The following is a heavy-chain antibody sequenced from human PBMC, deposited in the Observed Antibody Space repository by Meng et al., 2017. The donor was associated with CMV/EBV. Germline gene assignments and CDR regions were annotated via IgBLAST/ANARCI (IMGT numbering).Heavy chain of an antibody. CDR1: GYSISSGYY. J-gene: IGHJ6*02. CDR2: IYHSGST. CDR3: ARDQLTGMDV. D-gene: IGHD2-2*01. Sequence: SETLSLTCTVSGYSISSGYYWGWIRQPPGKGLEWIGSIYHSGSTYYNPSLKSRVTISVDMSKNQFSLKLSSVTAADTAVYYCARDQLTGMDVWGQGTTVTVSS. V-gene: IGHV4-38-2*02.